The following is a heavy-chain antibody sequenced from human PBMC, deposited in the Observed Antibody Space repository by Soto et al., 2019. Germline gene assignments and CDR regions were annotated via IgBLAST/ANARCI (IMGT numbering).Heavy chain of an antibody. D-gene: IGHD3-22*01. Sequence: ASVKVSCKASGGTFSSYAISWVRQAPGQGLEWMGGIIPIFGTANYAQKFQGRVTITADKSTSTAYMELSSLRSEDTAVYYCASYDSSGYYYFTDAFDIWGQGTMVT. CDR2: IIPIFGTA. V-gene: IGHV1-69*06. J-gene: IGHJ3*02. CDR3: ASYDSSGYYYFTDAFDI. CDR1: GGTFSSYA.